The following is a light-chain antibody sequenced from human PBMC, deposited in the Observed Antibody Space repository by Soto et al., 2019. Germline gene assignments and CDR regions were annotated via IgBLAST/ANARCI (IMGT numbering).Light chain of an antibody. V-gene: IGLV2-14*01. CDR2: EVS. Sequence: QSVLTQPASVSGSPGQSITISCTGTSSDVGGYNYVSWYQQHPGKAPKLMIYEVSNRPSGVSNRFSGSKSGNTASLTTSGLQAEDEADYYCSSYTSSSTDCVFGTGTKVTVL. J-gene: IGLJ1*01. CDR3: SSYTSSSTDCV. CDR1: SSDVGGYNY.